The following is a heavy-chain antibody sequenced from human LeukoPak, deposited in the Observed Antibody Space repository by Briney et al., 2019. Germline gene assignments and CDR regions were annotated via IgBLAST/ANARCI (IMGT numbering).Heavy chain of an antibody. J-gene: IGHJ1*01. V-gene: IGHV4-34*01. CDR2: INHSGST. CDR1: GGSFSGYY. CDR3: ARGRGYIVVVPAATAYFQH. D-gene: IGHD2-2*01. Sequence: SETQSLTCAVYGGSFSGYYWSWIRQPPGKGLEWIGEINHSGSTNYNPSLKSRVTISVDTSKNQFSLKLSSVTAADTAVYYCARGRGYIVVVPAATAYFQHWGQGTLVTVSS.